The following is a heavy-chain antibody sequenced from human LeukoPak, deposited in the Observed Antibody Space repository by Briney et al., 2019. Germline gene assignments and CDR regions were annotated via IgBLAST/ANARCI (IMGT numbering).Heavy chain of an antibody. D-gene: IGHD6-19*01. CDR2: ISGSGGST. CDR3: AKDLIAVAGTS. CDR1: GFTFSTYA. V-gene: IGHV3-23*01. J-gene: IGHJ4*02. Sequence: PGGSLRLSCAASGFTFSTYAMNWVRQAPGKGLEWVSGISGSGGSTYYADSVKGRFTISRDNSKNMVYLQMNSLRAEDTAIYYCAKDLIAVAGTSWGQGTLVTVSS.